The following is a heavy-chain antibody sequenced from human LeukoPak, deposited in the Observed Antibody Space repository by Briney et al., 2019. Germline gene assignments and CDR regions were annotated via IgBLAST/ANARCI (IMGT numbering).Heavy chain of an antibody. Sequence: GESLKISCKASGYFFSNNWIGWVRQMPGKGLEWMGLINPGDSDTRYSPPIEGRVTISADTSISTAYLRWSSLRASDTGVYYCARLPGPALNPYWFDPWGQGTLVTVSS. CDR3: ARLPGPALNPYWFDP. J-gene: IGHJ5*02. D-gene: IGHD2-2*01. CDR1: GYFFSNNW. CDR2: INPGDSDT. V-gene: IGHV5-51*01.